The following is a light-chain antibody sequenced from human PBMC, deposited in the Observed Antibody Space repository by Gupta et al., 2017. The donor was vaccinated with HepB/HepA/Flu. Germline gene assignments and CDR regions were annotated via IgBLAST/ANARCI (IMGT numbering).Light chain of an antibody. V-gene: IGKV3-20*01. CDR1: QRVTSNY. CDR3: HQYGSTPRT. J-gene: IGKJ1*01. Sequence: EIVLTQSPGTLSLSQGERATLSCRASQRVTSNYLAWYQQKPGQAPRLLIYGISNRATGIPDRFSGSGSGTDFTLTISRLEPEDFAVYYCHQYGSTPRTFGQGTKVQIK. CDR2: GIS.